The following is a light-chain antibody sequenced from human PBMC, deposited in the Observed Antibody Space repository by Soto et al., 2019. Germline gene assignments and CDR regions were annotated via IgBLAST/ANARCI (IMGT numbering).Light chain of an antibody. V-gene: IGKV1-5*03. CDR2: KAS. CDR3: QQYNSYWK. CDR1: QSISSW. J-gene: IGKJ1*01. Sequence: DIQMTKSPSTLSASVVYRVPITCRASQSISSWLAWYQQKPGKAPKLLIYKASSLESGVPSRFSGSGSGTEFTLTISSLQPDDFATYYCQQYNSYWKFGQGNKGAIK.